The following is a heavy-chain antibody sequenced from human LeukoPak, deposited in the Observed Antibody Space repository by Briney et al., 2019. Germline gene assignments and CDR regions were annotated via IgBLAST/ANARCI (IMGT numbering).Heavy chain of an antibody. D-gene: IGHD2-8*01. CDR3: ARGGQGGYCTNGVCYTIAVAGTLDY. J-gene: IGHJ4*02. CDR1: GYTFTSYG. CDR2: ISAYNGNT. Sequence: ASVKVSCKASGYTFTSYGISWVRQAPGQGLEWMGWISAYNGNTNYAQKLQGRVTMTTDTSTSTAYMELRSLRSDDTAVYYCARGGQGGYCTNGVCYTIAVAGTLDYWGQGTLVTASS. V-gene: IGHV1-18*01.